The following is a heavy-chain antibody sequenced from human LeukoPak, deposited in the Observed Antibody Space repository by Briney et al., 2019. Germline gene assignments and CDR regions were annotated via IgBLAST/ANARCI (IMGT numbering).Heavy chain of an antibody. V-gene: IGHV3-33*01. D-gene: IGHD4-17*01. CDR3: ARASGDYGEYFDY. CDR1: GFTFRSFA. J-gene: IGHJ4*02. CDR2: IWYDGSNK. Sequence: GGSLRLSCAASGFTFRSFAMHWVRQAPGKGLEWVAAIWYDGSNKYYADSVKGRFTITRDNSKNTLFLQMNSLRAEDTAVYYCARASGDYGEYFDYWGQGTLVTVSS.